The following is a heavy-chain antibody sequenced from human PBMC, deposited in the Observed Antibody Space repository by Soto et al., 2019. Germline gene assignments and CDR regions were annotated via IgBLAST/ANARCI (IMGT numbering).Heavy chain of an antibody. Sequence: SETLSLTCTVSGASMNSYHWSWIRQPAGKGLEWIGHIHSSGSTNYNPSLKSRVTISLDTSKNQFSLKLSSLTASDTAMYYCARDGYTNFDYWGQGTLVTVSS. D-gene: IGHD5-12*01. CDR1: GASMNSYH. CDR3: ARDGYTNFDY. V-gene: IGHV4-4*07. J-gene: IGHJ4*02. CDR2: IHSSGST.